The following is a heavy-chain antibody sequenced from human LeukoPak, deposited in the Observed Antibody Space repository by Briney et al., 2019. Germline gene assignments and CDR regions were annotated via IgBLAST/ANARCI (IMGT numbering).Heavy chain of an antibody. Sequence: GGSLRLSCAASGFTFSSYWMSWVRQAPGKGLEWVANIKKDGSEKYYVDSVKGRFTISRDNAKNSLYLQMNSLRAEDTAVYYCARVIFGALIYYYYYMDVWGKGTTVTVSS. CDR2: IKKDGSEK. J-gene: IGHJ6*03. CDR3: ARVIFGALIYYYYYMDV. D-gene: IGHD3-3*01. CDR1: GFTFSSYW. V-gene: IGHV3-7*01.